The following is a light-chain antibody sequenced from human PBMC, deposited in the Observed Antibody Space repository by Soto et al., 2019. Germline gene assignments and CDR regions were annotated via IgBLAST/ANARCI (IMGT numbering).Light chain of an antibody. CDR2: AAS. J-gene: IGKJ4*01. CDR3: QQANSFPLT. CDR1: QDISNW. V-gene: IGKV1-12*01. Sequence: DIQMTQSPSSGSASVGDRVTITCRASQDISNWLAWYQQKPGKAPKLLIYAASSLQSGVPSRFSGSGSGTDFTLAISSLRPDDFATYYCQQANSFPLTFGGGTKVEIK.